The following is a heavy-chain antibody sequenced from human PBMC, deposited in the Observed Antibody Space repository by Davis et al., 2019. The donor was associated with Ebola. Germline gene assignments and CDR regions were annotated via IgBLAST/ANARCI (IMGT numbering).Heavy chain of an antibody. J-gene: IGHJ6*02. CDR2: IYYSGST. CDR1: GGSISSYY. Sequence: SETLSLTCTVSGGSISSYYWSWIRQPPGKGLEWIGYIYYSGSTNYNPSLKSRVTISVDTSKNQFSLKLSSVTAADTAVYYCARQNYYYYGMDVWGQGTTVTVSS. V-gene: IGHV4-59*12. CDR3: ARQNYYYYGMDV.